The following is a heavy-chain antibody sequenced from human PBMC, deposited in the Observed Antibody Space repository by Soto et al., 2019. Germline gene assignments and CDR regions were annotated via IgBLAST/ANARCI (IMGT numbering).Heavy chain of an antibody. D-gene: IGHD2-8*02. Sequence: QVQLQQWGAGLLKPSETLSLTCAVYGGSFSGYYWTWIRQPPGTGLEWIGEINHSGSTNYNPSLTSRITISVDTSKSQFSLKLRSVTAADTAVYYCARDKITGLSDYWGQGTLVTVSS. CDR2: INHSGST. J-gene: IGHJ4*02. CDR1: GGSFSGYY. V-gene: IGHV4-34*01. CDR3: ARDKITGLSDY.